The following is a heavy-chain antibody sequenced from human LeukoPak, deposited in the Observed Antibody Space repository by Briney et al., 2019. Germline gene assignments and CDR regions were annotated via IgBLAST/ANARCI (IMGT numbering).Heavy chain of an antibody. D-gene: IGHD5-12*01. CDR3: ARGYSGYDPKGDWFDP. Sequence: ASVKVSCKASGYTFTSYYMHWVRPAPGQGLEWMGIINPSGGSTSYAQKFQGRVTMTRDTSTSTVYMELSSLRSEDTAVYYCARGYSGYDPKGDWFDPWGQGTLVTVSS. CDR2: INPSGGST. CDR1: GYTFTSYY. V-gene: IGHV1-46*01. J-gene: IGHJ5*02.